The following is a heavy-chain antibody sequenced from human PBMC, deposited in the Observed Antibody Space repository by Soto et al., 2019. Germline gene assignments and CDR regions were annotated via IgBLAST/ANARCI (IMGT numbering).Heavy chain of an antibody. D-gene: IGHD3-22*01. CDR1: GGTFSSYA. V-gene: IGHV1-69*06. CDR3: ARGGYDSSGYFPHDY. Sequence: SVKVSCKASGGTFSSYAISWVRQAPGQGLEWMGGIIPIFGTANYAQKFQGRVTITADKSTSTAYMELSSLRSEDTAVYYCARGGYDSSGYFPHDYWGQGTLVTVSS. CDR2: IIPIFGTA. J-gene: IGHJ4*02.